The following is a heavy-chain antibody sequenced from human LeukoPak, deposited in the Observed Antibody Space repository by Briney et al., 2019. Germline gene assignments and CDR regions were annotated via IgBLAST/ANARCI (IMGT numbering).Heavy chain of an antibody. CDR1: GGSISSSSYY. Sequence: PSETLSLTCTVSGGSISSSSYYWGWFRQPPGKGLEWIGSIYYSGSTYYNPSLKSRVTISVDTSKNQFSLKLSSVTAADTAVYYCARDGPVGVVVPSQIDYWGQGTLVTVSS. J-gene: IGHJ4*02. CDR3: ARDGPVGVVVPSQIDY. V-gene: IGHV4-39*07. D-gene: IGHD3-22*01. CDR2: IYYSGST.